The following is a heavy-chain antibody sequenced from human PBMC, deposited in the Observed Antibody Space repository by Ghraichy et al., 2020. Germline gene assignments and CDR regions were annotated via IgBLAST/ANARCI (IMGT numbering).Heavy chain of an antibody. V-gene: IGHV6-1*01. CDR1: GDSVSRNGAA. CDR2: TYYRSRWYT. J-gene: IGHJ5*02. D-gene: IGHD1-7*01. CDR3: ARMSTSPVIAGTTRFHHWVDP. Sequence: SQTLSLTCAISGDSVSRNGAAWNWIRQSPSRGLEWLGTTYYRSRWYTDYAVSVKGRITINPDSSRNQFSLQLNSVTPEDTAVYFCARMSTSPVIAGTTRFHHWVDPWGQGTLGTVSS.